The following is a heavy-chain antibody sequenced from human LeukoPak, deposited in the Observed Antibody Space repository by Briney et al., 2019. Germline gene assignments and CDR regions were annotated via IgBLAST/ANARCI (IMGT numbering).Heavy chain of an antibody. CDR2: IYYSGST. CDR1: GGSISSSSYY. J-gene: IGHJ4*02. CDR3: ARGEAYGSGTVHCDY. Sequence: KPSETLSLTCTVSGGSISSSSYYWGWIRQPPGKGLEWIGSIYYSGSTYYNPSLKSRVTISVDTSKNQFSLKLSSVTAADTAVYYCARGEAYGSGTVHCDYWGQGALVTVSS. V-gene: IGHV4-39*01. D-gene: IGHD3-10*01.